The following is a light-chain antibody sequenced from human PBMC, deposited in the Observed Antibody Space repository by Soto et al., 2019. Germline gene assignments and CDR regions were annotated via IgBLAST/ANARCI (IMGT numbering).Light chain of an antibody. CDR3: QQYGSSPRT. CDR2: GAS. CDR1: QSVSSSH. V-gene: IGKV3-20*01. J-gene: IGKJ1*01. Sequence: EIVLTQSPGTLSLSPGERATLSCRASQSVSSSHLAWYQQKPGQAPRLLIFGASSRATGIPDRFGGSGSGTDFTRTISALETEDFAVYCCQQYGSSPRTFGQGTKVEIK.